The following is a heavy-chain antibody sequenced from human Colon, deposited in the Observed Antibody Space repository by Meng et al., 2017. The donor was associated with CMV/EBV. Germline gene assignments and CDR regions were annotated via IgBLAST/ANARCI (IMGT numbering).Heavy chain of an antibody. Sequence: EVKLGESGGGVIQPGGALGLSCTASGFTVSRHYMSWVRQAPGKGLEWVSVIYSGGSTYYADSVKGRFTISGDNAENTLYLQMDSLRVDDTAVYYCAAQRRAGFDSWGQGTLVTVSS. CDR1: GFTVSRHY. CDR3: AAQRRAGFDS. CDR2: IYSGGST. D-gene: IGHD5-24*01. V-gene: IGHV3-53*01. J-gene: IGHJ5*01.